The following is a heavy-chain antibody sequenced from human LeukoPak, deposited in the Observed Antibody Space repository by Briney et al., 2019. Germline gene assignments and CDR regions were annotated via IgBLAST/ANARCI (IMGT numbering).Heavy chain of an antibody. D-gene: IGHD3-10*01. CDR2: IYYSGST. CDR3: AREDITMVRGVKSRYMDV. CDR1: GDSISSGGYS. J-gene: IGHJ6*03. Sequence: ASETLSLTCTVSGDSISSGGYSWNWIRQPPGKGLEWIGYIYYSGSTYYNPSLKSRLTISVGTSKNQFSLKLSSVTAADTAVYYCAREDITMVRGVKSRYMDVWGKGTTVTVSS. V-gene: IGHV4-30-4*07.